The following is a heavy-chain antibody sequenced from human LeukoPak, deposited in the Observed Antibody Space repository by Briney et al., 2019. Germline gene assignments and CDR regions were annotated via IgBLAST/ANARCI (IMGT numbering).Heavy chain of an antibody. CDR1: GFTFSSYS. CDR3: ARGNIVTAAGAFDY. Sequence: GGSLRLSCAASGFTFSSYSMNWVRQAPGKGLEWVSYISSSSSIIYYADSVKGRFTISRDNARNSLYLQVNSLRAEDTAVYYCARGNIVTAAGAFDYWGQGTLVTVSS. V-gene: IGHV3-48*01. D-gene: IGHD6-13*01. J-gene: IGHJ4*02. CDR2: ISSSSSII.